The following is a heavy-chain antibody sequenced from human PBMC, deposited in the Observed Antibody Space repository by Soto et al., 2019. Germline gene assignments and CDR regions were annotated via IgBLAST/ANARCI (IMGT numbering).Heavy chain of an antibody. D-gene: IGHD2-21*02. CDR3: ARDLGTALVTPLYY. CDR1: GGTFSSYT. CDR2: IIPILGIA. Sequence: QVQLVQSAAEAKKPGSSVKVSCKASGGTFSSYTISWVRQAPGQGREWMGRIIPILGIANYAQKFQGRVTITADKSTSTAYMELSCLRSEDTAVYYCARDLGTALVTPLYYWGQGTLVTVSS. V-gene: IGHV1-69*08. J-gene: IGHJ4*02.